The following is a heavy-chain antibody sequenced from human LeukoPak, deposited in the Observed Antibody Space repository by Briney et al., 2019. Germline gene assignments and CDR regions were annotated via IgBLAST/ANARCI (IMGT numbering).Heavy chain of an antibody. D-gene: IGHD7-27*01. CDR2: ISYDGSNK. CDR3: ARETPGAGHFDY. V-gene: IGHV3-30*19. CDR1: GFTFRSYG. J-gene: IGHJ4*02. Sequence: GGSLRLSCAASGFTFRSYGLHWVRQAPGKGLEWVAVISYDGSNKYYADSVKGRFTISRDNSKNTLYLQMNSLRAEDTAVYYCARETPGAGHFDYWGQGSLVTVSS.